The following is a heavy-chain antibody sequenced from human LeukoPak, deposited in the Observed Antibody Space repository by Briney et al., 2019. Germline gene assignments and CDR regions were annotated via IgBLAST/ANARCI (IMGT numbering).Heavy chain of an antibody. CDR3: ARFPGGAEYRHYYYMDV. Sequence: SETLSLTCTVSGGSINNYFWSWIRQPPGKGRECIAYIYYSDSTNYKPSLKSRVTVSVDTSKNQFSLKLSSVTAADTAVYYCARFPGGAEYRHYYYMDVWGTGTTVTVSS. CDR2: IYYSDST. D-gene: IGHD1-14*01. V-gene: IGHV4-59*01. CDR1: GGSINNYF. J-gene: IGHJ6*03.